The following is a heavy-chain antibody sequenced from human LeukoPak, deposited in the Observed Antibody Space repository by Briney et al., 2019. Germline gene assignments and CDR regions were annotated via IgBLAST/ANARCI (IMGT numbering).Heavy chain of an antibody. CDR2: IIPIFGTA. CDR3: ARSPGTGYYYYYMDV. V-gene: IGHV1-69*05. J-gene: IGHJ6*03. CDR1: GGTFSSYA. Sequence: SVKVSCKSSGGTFSSYAISWVRQAPGQGLEWMGRIIPIFGTANYAQKFQGRVTITTDESTSTAYMELGSLRSEDTAVYYCARSPGTGYYYYYMDVWGKGTTVTVSS. D-gene: IGHD3-10*01.